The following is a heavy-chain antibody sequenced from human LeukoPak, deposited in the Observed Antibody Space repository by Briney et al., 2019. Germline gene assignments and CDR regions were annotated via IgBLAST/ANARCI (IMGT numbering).Heavy chain of an antibody. D-gene: IGHD1-26*01. V-gene: IGHV4-4*07. Sequence: PSETLSLTCTVSGGSISSYYWSWIRQPAGKGLEWIGRIYTSGSTNYNPSLKSRVTMSVDTSKNQFSLKLSSVTAADTAVYYCASISRGVGGSYAFDIWGQGTMATVSS. CDR3: ASISRGVGGSYAFDI. CDR1: GGSISSYY. CDR2: IYTSGST. J-gene: IGHJ3*02.